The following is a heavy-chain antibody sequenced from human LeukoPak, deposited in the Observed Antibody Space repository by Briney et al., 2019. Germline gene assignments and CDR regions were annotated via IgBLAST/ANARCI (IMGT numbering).Heavy chain of an antibody. D-gene: IGHD3-22*01. CDR2: INHSGST. CDR1: GGSFSGYY. Sequence: SETLSLTCAVYGGSFSGYYCSWIRQPPGKGLEWIGEINHSGSTNYNPSLKSRVTISVDTSKNQFSLKLSSVTAADTAVYYCARVRGYYDSSGYRFDYWGQGTLVTVSS. CDR3: ARVRGYYDSSGYRFDY. J-gene: IGHJ4*02. V-gene: IGHV4-34*01.